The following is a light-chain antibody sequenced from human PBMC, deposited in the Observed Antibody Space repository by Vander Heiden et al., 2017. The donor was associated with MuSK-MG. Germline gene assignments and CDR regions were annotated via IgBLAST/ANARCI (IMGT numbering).Light chain of an antibody. J-gene: IGLJ3*02. CDR3: QSYDSSLSGWV. Sequence: QSLLTQPPSLSGAPGQTVSISRTGNSDNLGARYDVHWYQQVPGTAPKVLIYGNTNRPSGVPDRFSASKSGTSAFLAIAGLQAEDEADYYCQSYDSSLSGWVFGGGTKLTVL. CDR1: SDNLGARYD. V-gene: IGLV1-40*01. CDR2: GNT.